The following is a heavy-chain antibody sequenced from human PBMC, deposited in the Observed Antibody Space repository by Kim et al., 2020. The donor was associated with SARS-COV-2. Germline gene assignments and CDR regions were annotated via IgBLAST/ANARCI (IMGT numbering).Heavy chain of an antibody. CDR3: ARRGVIAVAGYYYYYGMDA. CDR1: GGSISSSSYY. J-gene: IGHJ6*02. V-gene: IGHV4-39*01. Sequence: SETLSLTCTVSGGSISSSSYYWGWIRQPPGKGLEWIGSIYYSGSTYYNPSLKSRVTISVDTSKNQFSLKLSSVTAADTAVYYCARRGVIAVAGYYYYYGMDAWGQGPTVTVSS. D-gene: IGHD6-19*01. CDR2: IYYSGST.